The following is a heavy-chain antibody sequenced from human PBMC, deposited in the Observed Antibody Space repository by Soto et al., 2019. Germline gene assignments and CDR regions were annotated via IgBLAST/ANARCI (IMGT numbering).Heavy chain of an antibody. CDR1: GGSISSGGYY. Sequence: SETLSLTCTVSGGSISSGGYYWSWIRQHPGKGLEWIGYIYYSGSTYYNPSLKSRVTISVDTSKNQFSLKLSSVTAADTAVYYCARDYYGSGSYYGFDYWGQGTLVPVSS. J-gene: IGHJ4*02. CDR2: IYYSGST. V-gene: IGHV4-31*03. D-gene: IGHD3-10*01. CDR3: ARDYYGSGSYYGFDY.